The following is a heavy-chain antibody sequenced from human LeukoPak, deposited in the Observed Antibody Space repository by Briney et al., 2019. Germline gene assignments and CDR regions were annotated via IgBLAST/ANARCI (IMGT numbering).Heavy chain of an antibody. CDR1: GFIFSTYG. CDR3: ARESLGGSWFDY. CDR2: ISYDGSNK. V-gene: IGHV3-30*03. J-gene: IGHJ4*02. Sequence: PGGSLRLSCAASGFIFSTYGMHWVRQAPGKGLEWVAVISYDGSNKYYADSVKGRFTISRDNSKNTLYLQTNSLRAEDTAVYYCARESLGGSWFDYWGQGTLVTVSS. D-gene: IGHD6-13*01.